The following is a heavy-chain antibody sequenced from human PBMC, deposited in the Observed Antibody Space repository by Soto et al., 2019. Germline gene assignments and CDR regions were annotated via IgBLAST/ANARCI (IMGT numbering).Heavy chain of an antibody. CDR2: ISSSSSYI. CDR3: ARESYDFWSGYQKRAGMYV. Sequence: PGGSLTLSCAASGFTFSSYSMNWLRQAPGKGLEWVSSISSSSSYIYYADSVNGRFTISRDNAKNSLYLQMNSLRAEDTAVYYCARESYDFWSGYQKRAGMYVRGQGTTVTVSS. D-gene: IGHD3-3*01. J-gene: IGHJ6*02. CDR1: GFTFSSYS. V-gene: IGHV3-21*01.